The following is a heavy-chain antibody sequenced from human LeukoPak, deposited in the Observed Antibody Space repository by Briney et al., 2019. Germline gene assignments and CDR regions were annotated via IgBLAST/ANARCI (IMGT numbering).Heavy chain of an antibody. CDR2: IYYTGST. CDR3: ARGGTAMARNNWFDP. CDR1: GGSISSYY. Sequence: ASETLSLTCTVSGGSISSYYWSWIRQPPGKGLEWIGFIYYTGSTNYNPSLKSRVTISVDTSKNQFSLKLTSVTAADTAVYYCARGGTAMARNNWFDPWGQGTLVTVSS. D-gene: IGHD5-18*01. J-gene: IGHJ5*02. V-gene: IGHV4-59*01.